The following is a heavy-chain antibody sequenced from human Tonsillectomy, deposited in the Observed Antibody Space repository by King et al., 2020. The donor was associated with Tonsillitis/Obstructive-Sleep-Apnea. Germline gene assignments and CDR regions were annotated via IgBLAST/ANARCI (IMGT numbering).Heavy chain of an antibody. D-gene: IGHD6-6*01. J-gene: IGHJ6*03. CDR3: VRHSRDSSWGDYFYYMDV. CDR2: IYYSGTT. CDR1: GDSISSSLYH. Sequence: QLQESGPGLVKPSETLSLTCTVSGDSISSSLYHWGWIRQPPGKGLEWIGTIYYSGTTYYNPSLKSRVTISVATSKNQFSLNLNSVTAADTAVYYCVRHSRDSSWGDYFYYMDVWGKGTMVTVSS. V-gene: IGHV4-39*01.